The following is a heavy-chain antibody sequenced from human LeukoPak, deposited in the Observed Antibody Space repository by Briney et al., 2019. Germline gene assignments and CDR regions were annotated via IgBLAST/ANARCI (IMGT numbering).Heavy chain of an antibody. J-gene: IGHJ4*02. CDR1: GFTFSAYW. D-gene: IGHD3-10*01. CDR2: IKQDGSEK. CDR3: ARGRISMVRGLIRVTHFDS. V-gene: IGHV3-7*01. Sequence: GGSLRLSCTASGFTFSAYWMSWVRQAPGKGLEWVANIKQDGSEKYYVDSVKGRFTVSKDNAKNSLFLQMDSLRTEDTAVYYCARGRISMVRGLIRVTHFDSWGQGTLATVSS.